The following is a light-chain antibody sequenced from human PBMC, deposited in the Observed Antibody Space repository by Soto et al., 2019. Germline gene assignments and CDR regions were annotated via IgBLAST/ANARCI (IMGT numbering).Light chain of an antibody. J-gene: IGKJ2*01. Sequence: DIQMTRSPPSLAASVGYRVTITCRASQSVSTYLNSYQPTPGKPSTLLFSLISRRQRGVPSRFSGAGSETDFTLTITSLQPEDFATYFCQQTYSTYSFGHGTKVDIK. CDR3: QQTYSTYS. V-gene: IGKV1-39*01. CDR1: QSVSTY. CDR2: LIS.